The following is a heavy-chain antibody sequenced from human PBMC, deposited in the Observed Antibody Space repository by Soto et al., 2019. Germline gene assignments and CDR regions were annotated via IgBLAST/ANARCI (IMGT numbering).Heavy chain of an antibody. D-gene: IGHD3-3*01. Sequence: ESGGGLVQPGGSLKLSCAASGFTFSGSAMHWVRQASGKGLEWVGRIRSKANSYATAYAASVEGRFTISRDDSKNTAYLQMNSLKTEDTAVYYCTTSGYLAAFDIWGQGTMVPVSS. CDR2: IRSKANSYAT. J-gene: IGHJ3*02. CDR3: TTSGYLAAFDI. V-gene: IGHV3-73*01. CDR1: GFTFSGSA.